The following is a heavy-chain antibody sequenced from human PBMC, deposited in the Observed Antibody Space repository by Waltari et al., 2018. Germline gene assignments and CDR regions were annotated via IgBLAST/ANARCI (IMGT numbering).Heavy chain of an antibody. CDR1: GSSISVFF. CDR2: ASASGST. D-gene: IGHD2-15*01. V-gene: IGHV4-4*07. J-gene: IGHJ5*02. Sequence: QVHLKASGPALVKPSETLYLTCTVSGSSISVFFWSWIRQPAGKGLEWVGRASASGSTYYNPSLKSRITLATDTSRNQFSLTLTDVTAADTAMYYCVREKGGLGGWFDPWGQGIQVTVSS. CDR3: VREKGGLGGWFDP.